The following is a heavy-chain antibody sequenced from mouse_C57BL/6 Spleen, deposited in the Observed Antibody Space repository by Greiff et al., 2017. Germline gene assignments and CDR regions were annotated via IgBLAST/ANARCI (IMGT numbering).Heavy chain of an antibody. CDR2: ISSGGSYT. Sequence: EVQLQQSGGDLVKPGGSLKLSCAASGFTFSSYGMSWVRQTPDKRLEWVATISSGGSYTYYPDSVKGRFTISRDNAKNTLYLQMSSLKSEDTAMYYCARGGDVGAWFAYWGQGTLVTVSA. CDR1: GFTFSSYG. V-gene: IGHV5-6*01. CDR3: ARGGDVGAWFAY. D-gene: IGHD3-3*01. J-gene: IGHJ3*01.